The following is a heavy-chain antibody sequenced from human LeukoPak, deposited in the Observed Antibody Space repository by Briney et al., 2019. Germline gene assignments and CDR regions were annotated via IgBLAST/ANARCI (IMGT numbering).Heavy chain of an antibody. D-gene: IGHD6-19*01. CDR1: GFTFDDYA. V-gene: IGHV3-9*01. J-gene: IGHJ5*02. Sequence: PGGSLRLSCAASGFTFDDYAMHWVRQAPGKGLEWVSGISWNSGSIGYADSVKGRFTISRDNAKNSLYLQMNSLRAEDTALYYCAKVGGGGWENWFDPWGQGTLVTVSS. CDR3: AKVGGGGWENWFDP. CDR2: ISWNSGSI.